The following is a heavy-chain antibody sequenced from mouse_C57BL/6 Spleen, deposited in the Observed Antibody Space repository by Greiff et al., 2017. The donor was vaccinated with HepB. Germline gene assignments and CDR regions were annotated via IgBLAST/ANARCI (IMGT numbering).Heavy chain of an antibody. J-gene: IGHJ4*01. CDR1: GFTFTDYY. V-gene: IGHV7-3*01. Sequence: EVQLVESGGGLVQPGGSLSLSCAASGFTFTDYYMSWVRQPPGKALEWLGFIRNKANGYTTEYSASVKGRFTISRDNSQSILYLQMNALRAEDSAIYYCARFPYRSYAMDYWGQGTSVTVSS. CDR3: ARFPYRSYAMDY. CDR2: IRNKANGYTT. D-gene: IGHD2-12*01.